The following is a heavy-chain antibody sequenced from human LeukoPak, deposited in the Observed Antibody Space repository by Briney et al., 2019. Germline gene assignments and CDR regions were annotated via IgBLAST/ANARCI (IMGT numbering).Heavy chain of an antibody. CDR2: IYTSGST. Sequence: SETLSLTCTVSGGSISSYYWSWIRQPAGKGLEWIGRIYTSGSTNYNPSLKSRVTMSVDTSENQFSLKLSSVTAADTAVYYCARHYYYDSSGYYQDAFDIWGQGTMVTVSS. D-gene: IGHD3-22*01. CDR3: ARHYYYDSSGYYQDAFDI. V-gene: IGHV4-4*07. J-gene: IGHJ3*02. CDR1: GGSISSYY.